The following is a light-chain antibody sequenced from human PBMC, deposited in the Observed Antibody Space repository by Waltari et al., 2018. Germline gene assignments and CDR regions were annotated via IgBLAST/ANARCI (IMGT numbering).Light chain of an antibody. Sequence: QSALTQPASVSGSPGQSIPISCTGTSSDVGGYNYGSWYQQHPGKAPKLLIYEVSKRPSGVSNRFSGSNSANPASLTSSGLQAEDEADYYCSSYTSSSSVVFGGGTKLTVL. CDR2: EVS. V-gene: IGLV2-14*01. CDR1: SSDVGGYNY. J-gene: IGLJ2*01. CDR3: SSYTSSSSVV.